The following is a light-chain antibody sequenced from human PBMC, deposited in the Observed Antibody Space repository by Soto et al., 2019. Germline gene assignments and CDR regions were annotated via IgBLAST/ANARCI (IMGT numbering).Light chain of an antibody. Sequence: ENELTQSPGTLSLSPGERATLSCRASQSVTSNFLAWYQQKPGQAPRLLIYGASTRAAGVPDRFSGSGSGTDFTLPITRLEPEDFAVYYCQQYGRTPLLYTFGQGTKLGVK. CDR3: QQYGRTPLLYT. CDR2: GAS. J-gene: IGKJ2*01. CDR1: QSVTSNF. V-gene: IGKV3-20*01.